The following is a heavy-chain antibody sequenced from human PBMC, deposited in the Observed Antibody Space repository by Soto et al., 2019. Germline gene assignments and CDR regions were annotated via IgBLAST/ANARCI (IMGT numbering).Heavy chain of an antibody. CDR2: IYYSGST. J-gene: IGHJ4*02. V-gene: IGHV4-30-4*01. D-gene: IGHD5-18*01. CDR3: ARDWPRRGYSYGYKDY. Sequence: PXGTLCVTGTVSGGSLISGDYYWSWIRQPPGKGLEWIGYIYYSGSTYYNPSLKSRVTISVDTSKNQFSLKLRSVTAADTAVYYCARDWPRRGYSYGYKDYWGQGTLVTVSS. CDR1: GGSLISGDYY.